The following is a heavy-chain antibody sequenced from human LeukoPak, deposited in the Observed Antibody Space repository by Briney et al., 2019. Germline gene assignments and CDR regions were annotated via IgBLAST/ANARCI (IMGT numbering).Heavy chain of an antibody. D-gene: IGHD4-23*01. J-gene: IGHJ3*02. Sequence: GGSLRLSCAASGFTVSSNYMSWVRQAPGKGLEWVSAITGTGGTTYYADSVKGRFTISRDNSENTLYLQMNSLRAEDTAVYYCAKRGADSGGNSALVAFGIWGQGTMVTVSS. CDR2: ITGTGGTT. CDR1: GFTVSSNY. V-gene: IGHV3-23*01. CDR3: AKRGADSGGNSALVAFGI.